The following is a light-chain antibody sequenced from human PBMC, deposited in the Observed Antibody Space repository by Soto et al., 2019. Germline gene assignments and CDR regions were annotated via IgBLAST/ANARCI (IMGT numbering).Light chain of an antibody. CDR3: SSYAGSSNFVV. CDR2: EVS. Sequence: QLVLTQPPSASGSPGQSVTISCSGTSSDVGGYDYVSWYQQHPGKAPKLMIYEVSKRPSGVPDRFFGSKSGNTASLTVSGLQAEDEADYYCSSYAGSSNFVVFGGGTQLTVL. J-gene: IGLJ2*01. V-gene: IGLV2-8*01. CDR1: SSDVGGYDY.